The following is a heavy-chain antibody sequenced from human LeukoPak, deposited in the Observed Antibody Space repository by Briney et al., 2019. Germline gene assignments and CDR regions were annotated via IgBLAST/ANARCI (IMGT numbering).Heavy chain of an antibody. J-gene: IGHJ5*02. CDR3: ASAPPPNYYGSGSYYSP. D-gene: IGHD3-10*01. CDR1: GYTFTSYA. CDR2: INACNGNT. Sequence: ASVKVSCKASGYTFTSYAMHWVRQAPGQRLEWMGWINACNGNTKYSQKFQGRVTITRDTSASTAYMELSSLRSEDTAVYYCASAPPPNYYGSGSYYSPWGQGTLVTVSS. V-gene: IGHV1-3*01.